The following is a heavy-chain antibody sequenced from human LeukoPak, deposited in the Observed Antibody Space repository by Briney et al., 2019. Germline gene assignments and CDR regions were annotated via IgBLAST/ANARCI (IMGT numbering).Heavy chain of an antibody. J-gene: IGHJ4*02. V-gene: IGHV3-23*01. CDR2: ISNSDGST. CDR3: AKDQTTVTIGYFDY. D-gene: IGHD4-17*01. Sequence: GGALRLSCAGSGFTFSSYAMSWVRQAPGKGLEWVSTISNSDGSTYYADSVKGRFTISRENSKNTLYLQMNSLRAEDTAVYYCAKDQTTVTIGYFDYWGQGTLVTVSS. CDR1: GFTFSSYA.